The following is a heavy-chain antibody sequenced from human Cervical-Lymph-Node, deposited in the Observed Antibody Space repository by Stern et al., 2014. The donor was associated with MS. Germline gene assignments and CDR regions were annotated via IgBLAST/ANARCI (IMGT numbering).Heavy chain of an antibody. CDR2: IIPIFGTA. J-gene: IGHJ5*02. V-gene: IGHV1-69*01. CDR3: ARDSHRPYYYDSSGYYH. CDR1: GGTFSSYA. D-gene: IGHD3-22*01. Sequence: VQLVESGAEVKKPGSSGKVSCKASGGTFSSYAISWVRQAPGQGLEWMGGIIPIFGTANYAQKFQGRVTITADESTSTAYMELSSLRSEDTAVYYCARDSHRPYYYDSSGYYHWGQGTLVTVSS.